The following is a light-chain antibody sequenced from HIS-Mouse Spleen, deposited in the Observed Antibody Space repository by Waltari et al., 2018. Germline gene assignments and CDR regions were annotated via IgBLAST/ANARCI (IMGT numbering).Light chain of an antibody. Sequence: QSALTQPASVSGSPGQSITISCTRTSSDAGSYNLVPWYQQHPGKAPKLMIYEGSKRPSGVSNRFSGSKSGNTASLTISGLQAEDEADYYCCSYAGSSTWVFGGGTKLTVL. CDR2: EGS. CDR3: CSYAGSSTWV. CDR1: SSDAGSYNL. J-gene: IGLJ3*02. V-gene: IGLV2-23*01.